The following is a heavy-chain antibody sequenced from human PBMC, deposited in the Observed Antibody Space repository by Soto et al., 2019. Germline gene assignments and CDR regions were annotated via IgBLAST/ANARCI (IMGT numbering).Heavy chain of an antibody. Sequence: QVQLQESGPGLVKPSETLSLTCTVSGGSISSYYWSWIRQPPGKGLEWIGYIYYSGSTNYNPSLKSRVTISVDTSKNQCSLKLSSVTAADTAVYYCARRPDYGDYGYYFDYWGQGTLVTVSS. CDR1: GGSISSYY. V-gene: IGHV4-59*08. D-gene: IGHD4-17*01. J-gene: IGHJ4*02. CDR2: IYYSGST. CDR3: ARRPDYGDYGYYFDY.